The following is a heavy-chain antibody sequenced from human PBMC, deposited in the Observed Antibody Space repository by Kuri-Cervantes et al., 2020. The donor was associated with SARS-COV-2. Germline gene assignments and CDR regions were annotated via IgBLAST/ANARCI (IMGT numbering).Heavy chain of an antibody. J-gene: IGHJ5*02. Sequence: SETLSLTCTVSGDSVNIYYWTWIRQPPGKGLEWIAYVSNTGSATYNPSLKGRVTMSLDTSKNQFSLKLRSVTAADTAAYYCARVINWFGPWGQGRQVTVSS. CDR1: GDSVNIYY. V-gene: IGHV4-59*02. CDR2: VSNTGSA. CDR3: ARVINWFGP.